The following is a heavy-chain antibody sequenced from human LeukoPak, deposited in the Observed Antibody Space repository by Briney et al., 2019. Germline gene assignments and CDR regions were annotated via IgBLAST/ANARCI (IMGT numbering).Heavy chain of an antibody. V-gene: IGHV4-34*01. CDR1: GGSFSGYY. D-gene: IGHD6-13*01. Sequence: SGTLSLTCAVYGGSFSGYYWSWIRQPPGKGLEWIGEINHSGSTNYNPSLKSRVTISVDTSKNQFSLKLSSVTAADTAVYYCARGFIAAASWAKGPLVPVSS. J-gene: IGHJ5*02. CDR2: INHSGST. CDR3: ARGFIAAAS.